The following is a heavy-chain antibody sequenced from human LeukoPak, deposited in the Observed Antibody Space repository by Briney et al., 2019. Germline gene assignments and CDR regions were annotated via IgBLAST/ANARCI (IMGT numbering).Heavy chain of an antibody. CDR1: GGSFNDYY. Sequence: SETLSLTCAVYGGSFNDYYWSWIRQPPGKGLEWIGEINHSGSTNYNPSLKSRVTISVDTSKNQFSLKLSSVTAADTAVYYCASLTGTTDYYYFYMDVWGKGTPVTVSS. V-gene: IGHV4-34*01. J-gene: IGHJ6*03. D-gene: IGHD1-20*01. CDR2: INHSGST. CDR3: ASLTGTTDYYYFYMDV.